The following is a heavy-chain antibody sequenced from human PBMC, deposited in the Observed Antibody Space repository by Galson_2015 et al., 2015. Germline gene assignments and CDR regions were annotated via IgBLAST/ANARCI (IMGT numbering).Heavy chain of an antibody. CDR2: INAGNGNT. D-gene: IGHD3-22*01. Sequence: SVKVSCKASGYTFTSYAIHWVRQAPGQRLEWMGWINAGNGNTKYSQKFQGRVTITRDTSASAAYMELSSLRSEDTAVYYCARGALSMIGPNPSYGMDVWGQGTTVTVSS. CDR1: GYTFTSYA. CDR3: ARGALSMIGPNPSYGMDV. V-gene: IGHV1-3*01. J-gene: IGHJ6*02.